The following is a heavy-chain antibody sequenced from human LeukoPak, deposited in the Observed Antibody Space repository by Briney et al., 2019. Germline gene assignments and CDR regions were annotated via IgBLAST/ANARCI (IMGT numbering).Heavy chain of an antibody. CDR2: IYYSGST. D-gene: IGHD6-19*01. Sequence: SETLSLTCTVSGGSISSSSYYWGWIRQPPGKGLEWIGSIYYSGSTYYNPSLKSRVTISVDTSKNQFSLKLSSVTAADTAVYYCARVSGWYGGLDYWGQGTLVTVSS. J-gene: IGHJ4*02. CDR1: GGSISSSSYY. V-gene: IGHV4-39*07. CDR3: ARVSGWYGGLDY.